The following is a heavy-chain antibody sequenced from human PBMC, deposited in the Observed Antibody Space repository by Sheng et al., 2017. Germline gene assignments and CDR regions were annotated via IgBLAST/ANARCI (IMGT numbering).Heavy chain of an antibody. CDR1: GFTFSDHY. Sequence: EIQLVESGGDLVQPGGSLRLSCTTSGFTFSDHYMDWVRQAPGQGLEWVGQTKNRRESYITDYGASVKGRFTISRDASQNSLYLRMNSLRAEDTAVYYCARRTSSSWDFEYWGQGTLVTVSS. D-gene: IGHD6-13*01. J-gene: IGHJ4*02. CDR2: TKNRRESYIT. V-gene: IGHV3-72*01. CDR3: ARRTSSSWDFEY.